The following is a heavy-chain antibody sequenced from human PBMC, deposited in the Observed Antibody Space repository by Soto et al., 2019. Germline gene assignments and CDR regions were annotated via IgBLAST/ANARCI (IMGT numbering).Heavy chain of an antibody. V-gene: IGHV5-51*01. D-gene: IGHD3-10*01. J-gene: IGHJ4*02. CDR2: IYPGDSDT. CDR3: ARLYGSGSYYNLGDY. CDR1: GYSFTSYW. Sequence: EVQLVQSGTEVKKPGEFLKISCKGSGYSFTSYWIGWVRQMPGKGLEWMGIIYPGDSDTRYSPSFQGQVSISADKSISTAYLQWSSLKASDTAMYYCARLYGSGSYYNLGDYWGQGTLVTVSS.